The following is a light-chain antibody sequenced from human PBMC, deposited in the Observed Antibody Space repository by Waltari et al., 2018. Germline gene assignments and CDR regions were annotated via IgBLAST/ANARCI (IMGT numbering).Light chain of an antibody. CDR2: GAS. CDR1: QSVSSN. Sequence: IVMTQSPATLSVSPGERATLSCRASQSVSSNLAWYQQKPGQAPRLLIYGASTRATGIPARFSGSGSGTEFTLTISSMQSEDFAVYYCQQYNNWPLSFGGGTKVEFK. J-gene: IGKJ4*01. CDR3: QQYNNWPLS. V-gene: IGKV3-15*01.